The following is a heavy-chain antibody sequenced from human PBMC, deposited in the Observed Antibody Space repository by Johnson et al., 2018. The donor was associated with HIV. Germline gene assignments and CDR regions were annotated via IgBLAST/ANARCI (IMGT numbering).Heavy chain of an antibody. CDR1: GFAFDDYA. CDR3: VTPVAAAGPDAFDI. J-gene: IGHJ3*02. D-gene: IGHD6-13*01. CDR2: ISWNSGSI. V-gene: IGHV3-9*01. Sequence: VQLVESGGGVVWPGGSLRLSCAASGFAFDDYAMHWVRQAPGKGLEWVSGISWNSGSIGYADSVQGRFTISRDNAKNTLYLQMNSLRAEDTAVYYCVTPVAAAGPDAFDIWGQGTMVTVSS.